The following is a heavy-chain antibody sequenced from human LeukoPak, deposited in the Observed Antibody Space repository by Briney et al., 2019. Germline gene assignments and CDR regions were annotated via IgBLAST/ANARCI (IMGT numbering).Heavy chain of an antibody. Sequence: GGSLRLSCAASGFTFSSYAMDWVRQVPGKGLEWISYISGGSDTMYYADSVKGRFTISRDNAKNSLYLQMNSLRAEDTAVYYCARIQRLVCPHCAFEIWGQGTMVTVSS. CDR1: GFTFSSYA. V-gene: IGHV3-48*03. CDR2: ISGGSDTM. CDR3: ARIQRLVCPHCAFEI. D-gene: IGHD6-6*01. J-gene: IGHJ3*02.